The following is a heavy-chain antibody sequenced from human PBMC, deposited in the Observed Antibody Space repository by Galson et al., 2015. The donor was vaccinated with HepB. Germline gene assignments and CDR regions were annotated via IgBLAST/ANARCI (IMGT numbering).Heavy chain of an antibody. D-gene: IGHD6-6*01. J-gene: IGHJ4*02. V-gene: IGHV4-39*01. Sequence: LSLTCTVSGGSISSGTYYWGWIRQPPGKRLEWIGSIYYSGSTYYKPSLKSRVTIAVDTSKNQFSLKLSSVTAADTAVYYCARVGGIAAPTWHFDYWGQGTLVTVSS. CDR1: GGSISSGTYY. CDR3: ARVGGIAAPTWHFDY. CDR2: IYYSGST.